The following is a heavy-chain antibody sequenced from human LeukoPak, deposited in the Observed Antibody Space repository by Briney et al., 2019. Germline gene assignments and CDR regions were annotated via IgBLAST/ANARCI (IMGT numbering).Heavy chain of an antibody. CDR3: ARRVDYDFWSGTPYAFDI. CDR1: GGSISSSSYY. Sequence: SETLCLTCTVSGGSISSSSYYWGWIRQPPGKGREWIGSIYYSGSTYYNPSVKSRVTISVDTTKNQFCLKLSSGTAADTAVYYCARRVDYDFWSGTPYAFDIWGQGTMVTVSS. J-gene: IGHJ3*02. D-gene: IGHD3-3*01. V-gene: IGHV4-39*01. CDR2: IYYSGST.